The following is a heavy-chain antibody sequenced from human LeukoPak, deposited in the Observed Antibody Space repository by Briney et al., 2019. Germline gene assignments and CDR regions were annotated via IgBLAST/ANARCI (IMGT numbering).Heavy chain of an antibody. J-gene: IGHJ3*02. V-gene: IGHV1-46*01. CDR3: ARDVEMAPPGDAFDI. D-gene: IGHD5-24*01. Sequence: ASVKVSCKPSGYTFTSYYMHWVRQAPGQGLEWMGIINPSGGSTSYAQKFQGRVTMTRDTSTSTVYMELSSLRSEDTAVYYCARDVEMAPPGDAFDIWGQGTMVTVSS. CDR2: INPSGGST. CDR1: GYTFTSYY.